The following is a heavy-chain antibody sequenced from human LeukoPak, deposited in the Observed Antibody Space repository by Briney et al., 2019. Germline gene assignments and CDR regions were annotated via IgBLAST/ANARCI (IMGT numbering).Heavy chain of an antibody. CDR1: GFTFSSYG. Sequence: GGSLRLSCAASGFTFSSYGMHWVRQAAGKGLEWVAFIRYDGSNKYYADSVKGRFTISRDNSKNTLYLQMNSLRAEDTAVYYCAKDSGGVWFGELFSGRDFNWFDPWGQGTLVTVSS. CDR2: IRYDGSNK. V-gene: IGHV3-30*02. CDR3: AKDSGGVWFGELFSGRDFNWFDP. D-gene: IGHD3-10*01. J-gene: IGHJ5*02.